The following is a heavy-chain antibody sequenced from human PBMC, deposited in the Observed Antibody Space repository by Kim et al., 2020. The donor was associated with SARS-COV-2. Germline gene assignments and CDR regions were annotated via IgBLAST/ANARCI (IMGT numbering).Heavy chain of an antibody. J-gene: IGHJ4*02. CDR2: YI. Sequence: YIFYEDSVRGRFTVTRDNAKNSLYLQMDSLRAGDTATYYCGRSLDHWGQGALVTVSS. V-gene: IGHV3-21*06. CDR3: GRSLDH.